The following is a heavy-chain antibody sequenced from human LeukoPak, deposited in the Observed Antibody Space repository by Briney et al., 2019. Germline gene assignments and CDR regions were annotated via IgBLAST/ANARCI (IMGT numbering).Heavy chain of an antibody. D-gene: IGHD2-2*01. CDR2: ISAYNGNT. CDR1: GYTFTSYG. V-gene: IGHV1-18*01. J-gene: IGHJ4*02. Sequence: ASVKVSCKASGYTFTSYGISWVRQAPGQGLEWMGWISAYNGNTNYAQKLQGRVTMTTDTSTSTAYMELRSLRPDDTAVYYCASEATPGGYQRGWGQGTLVTVSS. CDR3: ASEATPGGYQRG.